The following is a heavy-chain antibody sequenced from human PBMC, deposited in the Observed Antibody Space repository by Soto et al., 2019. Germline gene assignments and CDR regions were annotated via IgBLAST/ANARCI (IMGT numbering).Heavy chain of an antibody. CDR2: ISDSGGST. J-gene: IGHJ2*01. V-gene: IGHV3-23*01. CDR1: GFTFSSYA. Sequence: GGSLRLSCAASGFTFSSYAMSWVRQAPGKGLEWVSTISDSGGSTYYADSVKGRFTISRDHSNNTLYLQMNSLSAEDTAIYYCARNVGGWYWWYFDLWGRGTLVTVSS. CDR3: ARNVGGWYWWYFDL. D-gene: IGHD6-19*01.